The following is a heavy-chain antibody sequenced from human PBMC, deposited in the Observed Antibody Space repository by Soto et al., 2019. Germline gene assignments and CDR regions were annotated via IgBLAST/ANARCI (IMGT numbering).Heavy chain of an antibody. CDR1: GFAVSSNH. Sequence: EVQLMESGGGLVQPGGSLRLSCAASGFAVSSNHMTWVRQAPGKGLEWVSVIYSGGSTYYADSVKGSFTISRDNSENTLYLHMNSLRDEDTAVYYCATGVNYRPILGWGQGTLVTVSS. CDR2: IYSGGST. J-gene: IGHJ4*02. D-gene: IGHD3-16*01. CDR3: ATGVNYRPILG. V-gene: IGHV3-66*01.